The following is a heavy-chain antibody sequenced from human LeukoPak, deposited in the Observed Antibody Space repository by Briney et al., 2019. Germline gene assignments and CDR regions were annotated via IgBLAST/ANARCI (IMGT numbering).Heavy chain of an antibody. D-gene: IGHD1-26*01. CDR3: ARVGATYGDALECDY. V-gene: IGHV1-18*01. CDR2: ISGYSGNT. J-gene: IGHJ4*02. Sequence: EGSVKVSCKAPGYSFTTYGISWVRQAPGQGREWRGWISGYSGNTNYAPKLQGSVTMPPDTSTSTAYMELRALTAATTRTYYCARVGATYGDALECDYWGQRTLVSVSS. CDR1: GYSFTTYG.